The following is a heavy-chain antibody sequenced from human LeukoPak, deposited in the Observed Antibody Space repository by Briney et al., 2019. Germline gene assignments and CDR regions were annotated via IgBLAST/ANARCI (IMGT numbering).Heavy chain of an antibody. CDR1: GGSISSSSYY. CDR2: IYYSGST. V-gene: IGHV4-39*01. CDR3: ARQDCSSTSCYLDAFDI. D-gene: IGHD2-2*01. J-gene: IGHJ3*02. Sequence: PSETLSLTCTVSGGSISSSSYYWGWIRQPPGKGLEWIGSIYYSGSTYYNPSLKSRVTISVDTSKNQFSLKLSSVTAADTAVYYCARQDCSSTSCYLDAFDIWGQGTMVTVSS.